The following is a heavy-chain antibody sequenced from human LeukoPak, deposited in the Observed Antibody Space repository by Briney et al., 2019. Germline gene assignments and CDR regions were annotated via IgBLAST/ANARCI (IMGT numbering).Heavy chain of an antibody. CDR2: INPNSGGT. Sequence: GASVKVSCKASGYTFTGYYMHWVRQAPGQGLEWMGWINPNSGGTNYAQKFQGRVTMTRDTSISTAYMELRSLRSDDTAVYYCARGMAVAGNLGWFDPWGQGTLVTVSS. D-gene: IGHD6-19*01. CDR3: ARGMAVAGNLGWFDP. CDR1: GYTFTGYY. V-gene: IGHV1-2*02. J-gene: IGHJ5*02.